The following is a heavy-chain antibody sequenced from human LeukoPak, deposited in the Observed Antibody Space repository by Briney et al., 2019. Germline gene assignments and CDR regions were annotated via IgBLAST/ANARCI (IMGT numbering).Heavy chain of an antibody. J-gene: IGHJ4*02. V-gene: IGHV4-59*01. CDR1: GGSISSYY. Sequence: KTSETLSLTCTVSGGSISSYYWSWIRQPPGKGLEWIGYIYYSGSTNYNPSLKGRITISVDTSKNQFSLKLSSVTAADTAVYYCARDSCSGGSCYYYWGQGTLVTVSS. CDR2: IYYSGST. D-gene: IGHD2-15*01. CDR3: ARDSCSGGSCYYY.